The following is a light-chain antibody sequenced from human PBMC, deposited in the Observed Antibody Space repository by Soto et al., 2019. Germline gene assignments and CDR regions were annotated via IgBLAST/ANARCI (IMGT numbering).Light chain of an antibody. CDR2: GAS. V-gene: IGKV3-20*01. CDR3: QQYATSPSWK. J-gene: IGKJ1*01. Sequence: IVLTQSPGTLSLSPGERATLSCRASQNIGTYLAWYQHKPGQAPSVLIFGASTKANGVPDRFSGSGSGTDFTLTISRLDPADFAMYYCQQYATSPSWKFGQGTKVDI. CDR1: QNIGTY.